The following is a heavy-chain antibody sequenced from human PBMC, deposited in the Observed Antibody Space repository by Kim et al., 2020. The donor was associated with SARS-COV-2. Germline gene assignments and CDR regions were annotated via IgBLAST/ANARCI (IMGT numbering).Heavy chain of an antibody. CDR3: ARSVWTKYWYFDL. J-gene: IGHJ2*01. D-gene: IGHD2-8*01. V-gene: IGHV1-8*01. Sequence: ASVKVSCKASGYTFTSYDINWVRQATGQGLEWMGWMNPISGNTGYAQKFQGRVTMTRNTSISTAYMELSSLRSEDTAVYYCARSVWTKYWYFDLWGRGTLVTVSS. CDR2: MNPISGNT. CDR1: GYTFTSYD.